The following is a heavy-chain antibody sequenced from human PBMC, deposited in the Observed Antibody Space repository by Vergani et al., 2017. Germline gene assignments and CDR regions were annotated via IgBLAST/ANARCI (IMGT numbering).Heavy chain of an antibody. J-gene: IGHJ6*02. D-gene: IGHD6-13*01. CDR2: INPSGGST. CDR1: GYNFTSYY. V-gene: IGHV1-46*01. Sequence: QVQLVQSGAEVKKPGASVKVSCKASGYNFTSYYMHWVRQAPGQWLEWMGIINPSGGSTSYAQKFQGRVTMTRDTSTSTVYMELSSMRSEDTAVYYCAREGIAAAGGHYGMDVWGQGTTVTVSS. CDR3: AREGIAAAGGHYGMDV.